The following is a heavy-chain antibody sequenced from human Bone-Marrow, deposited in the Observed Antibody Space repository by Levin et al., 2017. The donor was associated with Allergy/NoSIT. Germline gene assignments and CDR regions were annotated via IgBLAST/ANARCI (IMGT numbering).Heavy chain of an antibody. V-gene: IGHV3-7*01. CDR3: ARDQFRRATIGARWFDP. J-gene: IGHJ5*02. CDR1: GFTFSNSW. Sequence: GESLKISCAASGFTFSNSWMSWVRQAPGKGLEWVANIKEDGSEKYYVDSVKGRFTISRDNAKNSLYVQMNSLRAEDTAVYYCARDQFRRATIGARWFDPWGQGTLVTASS. CDR2: IKEDGSEK. D-gene: IGHD5-24*01.